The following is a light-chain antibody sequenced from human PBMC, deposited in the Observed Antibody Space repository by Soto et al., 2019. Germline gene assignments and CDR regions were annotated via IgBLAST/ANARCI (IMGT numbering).Light chain of an antibody. Sequence: DIVLTQYPATLSLSPGERATLSCRASQSVTTHLGWYQHIRGQAPRLVIYDASTRATGIPPRFSGSGSGTDFTLTISSLEPEDSGVYYCHQRRKWPQTFGQGTPVEIK. CDR2: DAS. V-gene: IGKV3-11*01. CDR3: HQRRKWPQT. J-gene: IGKJ1*01. CDR1: QSVTTH.